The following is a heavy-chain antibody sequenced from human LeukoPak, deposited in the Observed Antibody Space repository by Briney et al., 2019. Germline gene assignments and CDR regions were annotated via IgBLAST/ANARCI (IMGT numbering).Heavy chain of an antibody. CDR2: IKQDGSEK. Sequence: GGSLRLSCAASGFTFSSYWMSWVRQAPGKGLEWVANIKQDGSEKYYVDSVKGRFTISRDNAKNSLYLQMNSLSAEDTAVYYCARPSFTQGSYFDYWGEGTLVTVSS. CDR3: ARPSFTQGSYFDY. J-gene: IGHJ4*02. V-gene: IGHV3-7*01. CDR1: GFTFSSYW. D-gene: IGHD2-15*01.